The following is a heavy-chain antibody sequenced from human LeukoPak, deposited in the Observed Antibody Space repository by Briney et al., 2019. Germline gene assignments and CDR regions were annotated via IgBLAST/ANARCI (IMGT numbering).Heavy chain of an antibody. J-gene: IGHJ2*01. CDR1: GGSISSYY. D-gene: IGHD3-10*01. CDR3: ARLPRGGNWYFDL. V-gene: IGHV4-59*08. CDR2: IYYSGST. Sequence: SETLSLTCTVSGGSISSYYWSWIRQPPGKGLECIGYIYYSGSTNYNPSLKSRVTISVDTSKNQFPLKLSSVTAADTAVYYCARLPRGGNWYFDLWGRGTLVTVSS.